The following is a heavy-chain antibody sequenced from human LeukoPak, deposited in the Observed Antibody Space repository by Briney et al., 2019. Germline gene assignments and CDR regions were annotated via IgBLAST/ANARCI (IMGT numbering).Heavy chain of an antibody. CDR1: GFTFSNYA. CDR3: AKDLAGYSSSWYISYYMDV. V-gene: IGHV3-23*01. CDR2: ISGSGGST. D-gene: IGHD6-13*01. J-gene: IGHJ6*03. Sequence: GGSLRLSCAASGFTFSNYAMSWVRQAPGKGLECVSGISGSGGSTYYADSVKGRSTVSRDNSKNTLYLQMNSLRAEDTAIYYCAKDLAGYSSSWYISYYMDVWGKGTTVTVSS.